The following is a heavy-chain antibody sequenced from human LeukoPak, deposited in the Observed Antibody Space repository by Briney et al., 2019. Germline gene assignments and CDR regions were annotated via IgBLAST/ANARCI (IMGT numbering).Heavy chain of an antibody. D-gene: IGHD3-22*01. J-gene: IGHJ2*01. CDR3: VKDRDSSGYFDWYFDL. CDR2: INPSGDST. CDR1: GFIFNNFA. V-gene: IGHV3-23*01. Sequence: GGSLRLSCAASGFIFNNFAMNWVRQAPGRGLEWVSAINPSGDSTYYADSVKGRFTISRDNSKNTVYLQMNSLRVEDTAIYYCVKDRDSSGYFDWYFDLWGRGTLLTVSS.